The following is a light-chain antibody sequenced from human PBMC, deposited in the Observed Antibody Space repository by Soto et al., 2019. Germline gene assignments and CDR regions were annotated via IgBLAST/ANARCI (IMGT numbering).Light chain of an antibody. CDR1: QSIGNY. Sequence: DIQMTQSPSSLSASVGDRVTITCRASQSIGNYLIWYQQKPGKAPKLLIYAASNLQTGVPSRFSGSGSGTVFTLTISSLQPEDFATYYCQHSYTAPLSFGGGAKVEIK. J-gene: IGKJ4*01. CDR3: QHSYTAPLS. V-gene: IGKV1-39*01. CDR2: AAS.